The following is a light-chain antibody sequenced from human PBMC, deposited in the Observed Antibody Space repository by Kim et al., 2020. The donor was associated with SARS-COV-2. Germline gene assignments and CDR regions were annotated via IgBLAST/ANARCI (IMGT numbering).Light chain of an antibody. Sequence: EIVLTQSPGTLSLSPGERATLSCRASQTVTSSYLAWYQHKPGQAPKLLIYGASRRATAVSDRFSGSGSGTDFTLTISRLEPEDFAVYYCQQYGSPPQTFGQGTKLEI. CDR2: GAS. J-gene: IGKJ2*01. V-gene: IGKV3-20*01. CDR3: QQYGSPPQT. CDR1: QTVTSSY.